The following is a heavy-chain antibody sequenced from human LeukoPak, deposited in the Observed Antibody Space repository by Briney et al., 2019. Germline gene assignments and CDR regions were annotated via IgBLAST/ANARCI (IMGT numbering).Heavy chain of an antibody. CDR2: IIPIFGTA. V-gene: IGHV1-69*13. Sequence: SVKVSCKASGGTFSSYAISWVRQAPGQGLEWMGGIIPIFGTANYAQKFQGRVTITAGESTSTAYMELSSLRSEDTAVYYCARYSSSWPHRFDYWGQGTLVTVSS. CDR1: GGTFSSYA. CDR3: ARYSSSWPHRFDY. J-gene: IGHJ4*02. D-gene: IGHD6-13*01.